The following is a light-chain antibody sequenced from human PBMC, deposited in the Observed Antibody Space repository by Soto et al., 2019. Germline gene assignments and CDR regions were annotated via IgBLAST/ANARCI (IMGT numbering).Light chain of an antibody. CDR3: SSYTSSRSYV. Sequence: QSALTQPASVSGSPGQSITISCTGTSSDVGGYNFVSWYQQHPGKAPKLTIYDVSNRPSGVSNRFSASKSGNTASLTISGLQAEDEADYYCSSYTSSRSYVFGTGTKVTVL. CDR2: DVS. J-gene: IGLJ1*01. V-gene: IGLV2-14*03. CDR1: SSDVGGYNF.